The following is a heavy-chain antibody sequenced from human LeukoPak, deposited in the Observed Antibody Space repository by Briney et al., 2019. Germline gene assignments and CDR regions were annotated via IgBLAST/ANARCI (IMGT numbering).Heavy chain of an antibody. Sequence: ASVKVSCKAPGYTFTSYDINWVRQATGQGLEWMGWMNPNSGNTGYAQKFQGRVTMTRNTSISTAYMELSSLRSEDTAVYYCAKAGYCSSTSCYRRRWFDPWGQGTLVTVSS. CDR3: AKAGYCSSTSCYRRRWFDP. V-gene: IGHV1-8*01. CDR2: MNPNSGNT. CDR1: GYTFTSYD. D-gene: IGHD2-2*02. J-gene: IGHJ5*02.